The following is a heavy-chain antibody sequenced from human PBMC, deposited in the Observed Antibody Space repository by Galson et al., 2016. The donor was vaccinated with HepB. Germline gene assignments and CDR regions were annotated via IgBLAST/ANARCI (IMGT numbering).Heavy chain of an antibody. D-gene: IGHD3-9*01. J-gene: IGHJ6*02. CDR1: GFTFSDYR. V-gene: IGHV3-21*01. CDR3: ARVGDYDILTGGKFYYFYGMDV. Sequence: SLRLSCAASGFTFSDYRMNWVRQAPGKGLEWVATIGTGSRYIYYADSVEGRFTISRDNAKNALYLQMDSLRAEDTAVYFCARVGDYDILTGGKFYYFYGMDVWGHGTTATISS. CDR2: IGTGSRYI.